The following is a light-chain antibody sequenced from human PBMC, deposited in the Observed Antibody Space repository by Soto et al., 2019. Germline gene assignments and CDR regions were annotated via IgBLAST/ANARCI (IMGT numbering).Light chain of an antibody. CDR3: CSYTTSITFV. V-gene: IGLV2-14*01. CDR2: EVS. J-gene: IGLJ2*01. CDR1: SSDVGAYNY. Sequence: QSALTQPASVSGSPGQSITISCTGTSSDVGAYNYVSWYQQYTGKVPKLMIFEVSRRPSGISDRFSDSKSGNTASLTISGLQAEDEADYYCCSYTTSITFVFGGGTKVTVL.